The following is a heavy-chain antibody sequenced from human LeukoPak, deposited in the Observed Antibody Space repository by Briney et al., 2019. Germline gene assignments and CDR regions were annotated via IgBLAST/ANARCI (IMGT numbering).Heavy chain of an antibody. J-gene: IGHJ4*02. Sequence: GGSLRLSCAASGFTFSSYSMNWVRQTPEKGLEWVSYISSGSSNKYYADSVKGRFTISRDNAKNSLFLQMNSLRAEDTAVYYCARAMSTFGGVRNYFDSWGQGTLVTVSS. V-gene: IGHV3-48*01. D-gene: IGHD3-16*01. CDR2: ISSGSSNK. CDR3: ARAMSTFGGVRNYFDS. CDR1: GFTFSSYS.